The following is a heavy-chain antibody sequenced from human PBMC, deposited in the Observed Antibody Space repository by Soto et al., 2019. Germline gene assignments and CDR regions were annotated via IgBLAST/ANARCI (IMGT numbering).Heavy chain of an antibody. J-gene: IGHJ6*02. CDR1: GFTFTSYC. Sequence: EVQLLESGGGLLQPGGSLRLACEASGFTFTSYCMSWVRQAPGKGLEWVSSFSGTGGNTYYADSVKGRFTISRDNFKNTLYLQMNSLRPDDTAVYYCARGGGMDVWGQGTTVTVSS. CDR3: ARGGGMDV. V-gene: IGHV3-23*01. CDR2: FSGTGGNT.